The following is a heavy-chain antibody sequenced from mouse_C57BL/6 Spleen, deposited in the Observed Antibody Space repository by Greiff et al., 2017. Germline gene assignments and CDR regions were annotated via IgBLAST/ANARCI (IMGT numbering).Heavy chain of an antibody. D-gene: IGHD1-1*01. Sequence: EVKVVESGGGLVKPGGSLKLSCAASGFTFSDYGMHWVRQAPEKGLEWVAYISSGSSTIYYADTVKGRFTISRDNAKNTLFLQMTGLRSEDTAMYYCASITTVVAYWYFDVWGTGTTVTVSS. J-gene: IGHJ1*03. CDR3: ASITTVVAYWYFDV. CDR1: GFTFSDYG. CDR2: ISSGSSTI. V-gene: IGHV5-17*01.